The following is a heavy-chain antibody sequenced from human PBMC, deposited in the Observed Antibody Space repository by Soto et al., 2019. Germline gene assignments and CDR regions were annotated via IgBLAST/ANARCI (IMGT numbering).Heavy chain of an antibody. CDR2: TYYRSKWYI. CDR3: ARGSWDDVTGHYYMDV. Sequence: SQTLSLTCDISGDSVSSNSAAWNWIRQTPSRGLEWLGRTYYRSKWYINYAVSVKSRIAVNPDTSKNQFSLQLNSVTPEDTAVYYCARGSWDDVTGHYYMDVWGKGTTVTVSS. V-gene: IGHV6-1*01. J-gene: IGHJ6*03. CDR1: GDSVSSNSAA. D-gene: IGHD1-1*01.